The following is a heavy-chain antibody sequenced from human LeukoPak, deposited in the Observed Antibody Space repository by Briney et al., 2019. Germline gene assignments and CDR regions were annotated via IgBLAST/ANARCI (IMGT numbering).Heavy chain of an antibody. CDR1: GFIFSGSW. V-gene: IGHV3-74*01. CDR3: VRDLGGRSGH. CDR2: INEDGSTT. D-gene: IGHD1-26*01. Sequence: GGSLRLSCTASGFIFSGSWMHWVRQAPGKGLVWVSRINEDGSTTNYADSVKGRSTIFRDNAKNTLYLQMNSLRAEDTAVYYCVRDLGGRSGHWGQGTLVTVSS. J-gene: IGHJ4*02.